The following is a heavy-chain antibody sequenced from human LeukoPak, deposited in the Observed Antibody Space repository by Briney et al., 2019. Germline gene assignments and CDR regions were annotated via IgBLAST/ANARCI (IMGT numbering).Heavy chain of an antibody. V-gene: IGHV3-21*06. D-gene: IGHD6-6*01. CDR1: GFPFSSHC. CDR3: ARDQEGIHASSSGNSNYYYMDV. Sequence: GGSLRLSCAASGFPFSSHCLTWVRQAPGKGLEWVSSISRVGTKISYADSVRGRLTISRDNAKNSVYLQMNSLRAEDTAVYYCARDQEGIHASSSGNSNYYYMDVWGKGTTVTVSS. CDR2: ISRVGTKI. J-gene: IGHJ6*03.